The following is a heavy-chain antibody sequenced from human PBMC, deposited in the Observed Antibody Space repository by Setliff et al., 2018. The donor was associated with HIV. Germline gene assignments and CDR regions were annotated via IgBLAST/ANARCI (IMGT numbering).Heavy chain of an antibody. Sequence: ASETLSLTCTVSGGSISSGSYYWSWIRQPAGKGLEWIGRIYPRGSTNYNPSLKSRVTISVDTSKNQFSLKLSSVTAADTAVYYCARAPGPYGDYNWFDPWGQGALVTVSS. J-gene: IGHJ5*02. CDR2: IYPRGST. V-gene: IGHV4-61*02. D-gene: IGHD4-17*01. CDR3: ARAPGPYGDYNWFDP. CDR1: GGSISSGSYY.